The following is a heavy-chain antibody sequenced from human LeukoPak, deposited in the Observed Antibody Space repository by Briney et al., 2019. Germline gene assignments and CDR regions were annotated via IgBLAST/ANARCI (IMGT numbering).Heavy chain of an antibody. J-gene: IGHJ4*02. D-gene: IGHD2-15*01. CDR2: ISSSSSYI. Sequence: GGSLRLSCAASGFTFSSYSMNWVRQAPGKGLEWVSSISSSSSYIYYADSVKGRFTISRDNAKNSLYLQMNSLRAEDTAVYYCARGKDLYYFDYWGQGTLVTVSS. V-gene: IGHV3-21*01. CDR1: GFTFSSYS. CDR3: ARGKDLYYFDY.